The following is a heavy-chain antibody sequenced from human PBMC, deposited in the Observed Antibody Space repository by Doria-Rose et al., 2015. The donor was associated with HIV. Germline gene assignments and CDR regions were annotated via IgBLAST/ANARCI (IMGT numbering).Heavy chain of an antibody. CDR2: IFSDDER. D-gene: IGHD6-13*01. CDR1: GVSLSSPGMG. Sequence: QITLKESGPVLVKPTETLTLTCTVSGVSLSSPGMGVSWIRQPPGKALEWLANIFSDDERSYKTSPKSRLTISRGTSKSQVVLTMTDMDPVDTATYYCARIKSSRWYHKYYFDFWGQGTLVIVPA. J-gene: IGHJ4*02. CDR3: ARIKSSRWYHKYYFDF. V-gene: IGHV2-26*01.